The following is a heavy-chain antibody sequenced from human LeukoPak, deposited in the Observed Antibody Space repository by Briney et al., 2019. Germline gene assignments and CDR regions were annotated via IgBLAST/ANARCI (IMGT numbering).Heavy chain of an antibody. CDR3: ARLLDSDIRGYPDTFDV. J-gene: IGHJ3*01. Sequence: SSETLSLTCAVSGFSLSGNDWSWIRQPPGKRLEWIGYVSYTGRTKYNPSLQSRFTISIDKSKSPFYLKLTSVASEDTAVYSCARLLDSDIRGYPDTFDVWGQGTTVIVSS. D-gene: IGHD3-22*01. CDR1: GFSLSGND. V-gene: IGHV4-59*01. CDR2: VSYTGRT.